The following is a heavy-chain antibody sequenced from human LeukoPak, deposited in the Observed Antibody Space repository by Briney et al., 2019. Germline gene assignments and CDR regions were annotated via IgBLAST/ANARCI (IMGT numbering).Heavy chain of an antibody. Sequence: GGSLRLSCAASGFTFSSYAMSWVRQAPGKGLEWVSAISGSGGSTYYADSVKGRFTISRDNSKNTLYLQMNSLRAEDTAVYYCAKACDCGGDCYKYFQHWGQGTLVTVSS. CDR1: GFTFSSYA. CDR2: ISGSGGST. D-gene: IGHD2-21*01. J-gene: IGHJ1*01. CDR3: AKACDCGGDCYKYFQH. V-gene: IGHV3-23*01.